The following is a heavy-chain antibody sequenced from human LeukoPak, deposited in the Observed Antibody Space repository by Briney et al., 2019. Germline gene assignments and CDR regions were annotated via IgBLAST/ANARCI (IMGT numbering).Heavy chain of an antibody. Sequence: PGGSLRLSCAASGFTFNSYSMNWVRQAPGKGLEWVSSISSSSSYIYYADSVKGRFTISRDNAKNSLYLQMNSLRAEDTAVYYCARAMDYYGSGSYSYYFDYWGQGTLVTVSS. D-gene: IGHD3-10*01. CDR2: ISSSSSYI. J-gene: IGHJ4*02. CDR3: ARAMDYYGSGSYSYYFDY. V-gene: IGHV3-21*01. CDR1: GFTFNSYS.